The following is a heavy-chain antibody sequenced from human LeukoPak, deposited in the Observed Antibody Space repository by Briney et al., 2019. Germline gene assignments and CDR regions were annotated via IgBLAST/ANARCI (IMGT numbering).Heavy chain of an antibody. CDR2: FGISGTI. V-gene: IGHV3-48*01. J-gene: IGHJ4*02. CDR3: AGYGVYPY. CDR1: GFAVNTYD. D-gene: IGHD5/OR15-5a*01. Sequence: GGSLRLSCAASGFAVNTYDMHWVRQAPGEGPQWIAYFGISGTIYYADSVRGRFTISRDSAKSSLYLQMNGLRVDDTAIYYCAGYGVYPYWGQGTPVTVSS.